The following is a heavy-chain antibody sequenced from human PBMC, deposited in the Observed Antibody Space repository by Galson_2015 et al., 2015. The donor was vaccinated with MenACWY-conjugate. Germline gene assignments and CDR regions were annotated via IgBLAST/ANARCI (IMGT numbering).Heavy chain of an antibody. D-gene: IGHD1-26*01. J-gene: IGHJ6*02. Sequence: SVKVSCKASGYTFNTYYMHWVRQAPGQGLEWVGIINPYGGSTTYAQKFQGRVTMTRGTSTSTVYMELSSLRSEDTAVYYCARGRGSYYYGMDVWGQGTTVTVSS. CDR2: INPYGGST. CDR1: GYTFNTYY. V-gene: IGHV1-46*02. CDR3: ARGRGSYYYGMDV.